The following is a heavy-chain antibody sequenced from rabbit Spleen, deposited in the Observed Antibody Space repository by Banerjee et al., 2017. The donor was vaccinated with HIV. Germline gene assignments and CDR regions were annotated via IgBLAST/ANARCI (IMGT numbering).Heavy chain of an antibody. V-gene: IGHV1S40*01. J-gene: IGHJ4*01. D-gene: IGHD1-1*01. CDR2: IDTGSSGFT. CDR1: GVSFSGNSY. CDR3: ARDLTGVIGWNFGW. Sequence: QSLEESGGDLVKPGASLTLTCKASGVSFSGNSYMCWVRQAPGKGLEWIVCIDTGSSGFTYFASWAKGRFTISKTSSTTVTLQMTSLTAADTATYFCARDLTGVIGWNFGWWGPGTLVTVS.